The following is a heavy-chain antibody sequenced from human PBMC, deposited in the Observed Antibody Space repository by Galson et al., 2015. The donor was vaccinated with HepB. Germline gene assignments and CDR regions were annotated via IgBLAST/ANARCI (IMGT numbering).Heavy chain of an antibody. CDR1: GGTFSSYA. V-gene: IGHV1-69*10. Sequence: SVKVSCKASGGTFSSYAISWVRQAPGQGLEWMGGIIPILDIANRAQKFQGRVTVTADKSTSTAYMELSSLRSEDTAVYYCARSYCSSTSCFSWDYYFYNGMDVWGQGTAVTVFS. CDR2: IIPILDIA. CDR3: ARSYCSSTSCFSWDYYFYNGMDV. D-gene: IGHD2-2*01. J-gene: IGHJ6*02.